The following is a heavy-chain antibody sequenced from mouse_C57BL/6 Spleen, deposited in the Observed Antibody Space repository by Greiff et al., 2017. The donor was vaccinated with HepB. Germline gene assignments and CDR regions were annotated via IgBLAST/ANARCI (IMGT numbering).Heavy chain of an antibody. J-gene: IGHJ4*01. Sequence: VKVVESGPGLVQPSQSLSITCTVSGFSLTSYGVHWVRQSPGKGLEWLGVIWSGGSTDYNAAFISRLSISKDNSKSQVFFKMNSLQADDTAIYYCARIAYDYAAMDYWGQGTSVTVSS. CDR2: IWSGGST. CDR3: ARIAYDYAAMDY. V-gene: IGHV2-2*01. CDR1: GFSLTSYG. D-gene: IGHD6-5*01.